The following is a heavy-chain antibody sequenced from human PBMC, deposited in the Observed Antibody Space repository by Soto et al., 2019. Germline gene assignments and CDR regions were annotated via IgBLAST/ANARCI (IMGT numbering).Heavy chain of an antibody. CDR2: IIPIFGTA. Sequence: GASVKVSCKASGGTFSSYAISWVRQAPGQGLEWMGGIIPIFGTANYAQKFQGRVTITADESTSTAYMELSSLRSEDTAVYYCARDSSSYVWGSYRAPLDYWGQGTLVTVSS. V-gene: IGHV1-69*13. CDR1: GGTFSSYA. CDR3: ARDSSSYVWGSYRAPLDY. D-gene: IGHD3-16*02. J-gene: IGHJ4*02.